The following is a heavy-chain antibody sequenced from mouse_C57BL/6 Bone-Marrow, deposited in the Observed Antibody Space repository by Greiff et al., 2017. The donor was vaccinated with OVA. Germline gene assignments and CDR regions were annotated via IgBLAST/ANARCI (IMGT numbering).Heavy chain of an antibody. J-gene: IGHJ4*01. D-gene: IGHD1-1*01. V-gene: IGHV1-15*01. CDR2: IDPETGGT. CDR1: GYTFTDYE. CDR3: TREVYGSSYYYAMDY. Sequence: QVQLQQSGAELVRPGASVTLSCKASGYTFTDYEMHWVKQTPVHGLEWIGAIDPETGGTAYNQKFKGKAILTADKSSSTAYMELRSLTSEDSAVYYCTREVYGSSYYYAMDYWGQGTSVTVSS.